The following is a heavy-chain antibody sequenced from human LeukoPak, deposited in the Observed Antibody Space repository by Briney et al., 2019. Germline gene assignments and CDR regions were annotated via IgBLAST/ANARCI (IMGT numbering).Heavy chain of an antibody. J-gene: IGHJ4*02. V-gene: IGHV4-39*07. CDR2: IYYSGST. CDR3: ARGIAAAGTISKIDY. D-gene: IGHD6-13*01. CDR1: GGSISSSSYY. Sequence: PSETLSLTCTVSGGSISSSSYYWGWIRQPPGKGLEWIGSIYYSGSTYYNPSLKSRVTISVDTSKNQFSLKLSSVTAADTAVYYCARGIAAAGTISKIDYWGQGTLVTVSS.